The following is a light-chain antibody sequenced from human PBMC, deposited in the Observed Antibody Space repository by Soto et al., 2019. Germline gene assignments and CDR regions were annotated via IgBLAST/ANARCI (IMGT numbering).Light chain of an antibody. J-gene: IGKJ1*01. V-gene: IGKV2-28*01. CDR3: MKALQTPKT. CDR2: LGS. Sequence: DIVMTQSPLSLPVTPGEPASISCRSSQSLLHSNGYNYLDWYLQKPGQSPQLLIYLGSNRYSGVPDRFSGSGSGTDFTLKISRVEAEDVGVYYCMKALQTPKTFGQGTKVEIK. CDR1: QSLLHSNGYNY.